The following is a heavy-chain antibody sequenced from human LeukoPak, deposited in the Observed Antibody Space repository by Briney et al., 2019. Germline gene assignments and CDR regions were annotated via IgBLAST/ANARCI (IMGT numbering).Heavy chain of an antibody. J-gene: IGHJ4*02. D-gene: IGHD2-8*02. CDR3: ASSTGGRAGSCYFDY. Sequence: PGGSLRLSCAASGFTFSSYSMNWVRQAPGKGLEWVSSISSSSSYIYYADSVKGRFTISRVNAKNSLYLQMNSLRAEDTAVYYCASSTGGRAGSCYFDYWGQGTLVTVSS. CDR2: ISSSSSYI. V-gene: IGHV3-21*01. CDR1: GFTFSSYS.